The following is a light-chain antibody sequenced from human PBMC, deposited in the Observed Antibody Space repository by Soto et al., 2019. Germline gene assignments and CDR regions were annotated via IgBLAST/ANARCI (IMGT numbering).Light chain of an antibody. V-gene: IGKV3-15*01. CDR1: QSVSSN. CDR3: QKYNNWST. Sequence: EIVMTQSPATLSVSPGERATLSCRASQSVSSNLAWYQQKPGQAPRLLLYGASTRATGIPARFSGSGSGTEFTLTISSLQSEDFAVYYCQKYNNWSTFGGGTKVVIK. J-gene: IGKJ4*01. CDR2: GAS.